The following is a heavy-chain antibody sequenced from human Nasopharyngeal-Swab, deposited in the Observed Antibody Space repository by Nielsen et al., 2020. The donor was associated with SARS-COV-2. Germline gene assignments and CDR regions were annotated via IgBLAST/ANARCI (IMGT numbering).Heavy chain of an antibody. CDR1: GYSFISYD. CDR2: MNPNSGNT. J-gene: IGHJ4*02. V-gene: IGHV1-8*01. CDR3: VRPRYCSAASCNKHSGVGLFDY. Sequence: ASVKVPCKACGYSFISYDINWVRQASGQGREWMGWMNPNSGNTGYAQKFQGRVTMTRDTSISTAYMELSSLRSEDAAVYYCVRPRYCSAASCNKHSGVGLFDYWGQGTLVTVSS. D-gene: IGHD2-8*02.